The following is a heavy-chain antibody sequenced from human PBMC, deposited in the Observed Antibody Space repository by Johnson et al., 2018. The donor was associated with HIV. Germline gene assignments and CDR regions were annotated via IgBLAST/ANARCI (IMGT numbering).Heavy chain of an antibody. V-gene: IGHV3-30*02. CDR2: IRYDGSNK. CDR3: ARVRSGRENAFDI. J-gene: IGHJ3*02. CDR1: GFTFSSYG. D-gene: IGHD1-26*01. Sequence: QMQLVESGGGLVQPGGSLRLSCAASGFTFSSYGMHWVRQAPGKGLEWVAFIRYDGSNKYYADSVKGRFTISRDNSKNTLYLQMNSLRVEDTAVYYCARVRSGRENAFDIWGQGTMVTVSS.